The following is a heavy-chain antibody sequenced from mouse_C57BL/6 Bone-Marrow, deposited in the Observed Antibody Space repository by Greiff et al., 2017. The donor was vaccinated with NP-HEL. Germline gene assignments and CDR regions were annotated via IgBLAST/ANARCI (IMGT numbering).Heavy chain of an antibody. CDR2: IDPSDSYT. Sequence: QVQLQQPGAELVMPGASVKLSCKASGYTFTSYWMHWVKQRPGQGLEWIGEIDPSDSYTNYNQKFKGKSTLTVDKSSSTAYMQLSSLTSEDSAVYYCARFFEYYGSSRYYFDYWGQGTTLTVSS. CDR3: ARFFEYYGSSRYYFDY. D-gene: IGHD1-1*01. CDR1: GYTFTSYW. J-gene: IGHJ2*01. V-gene: IGHV1-69*01.